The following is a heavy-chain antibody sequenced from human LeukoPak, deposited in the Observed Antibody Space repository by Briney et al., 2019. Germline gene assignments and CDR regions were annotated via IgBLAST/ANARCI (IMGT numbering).Heavy chain of an antibody. CDR3: ARVSYYYGSGSYYNVGYYYGMDV. Sequence: SETLSLTCAVYGGSFSGYYWSWIRQPPGKGLEWIGEINHSRSTNYNPSLKSRVTISVDTSKNQFSLKLSSVTAADTAVYYCARVSYYYGSGSYYNVGYYYGMDVWGQGTTVTVSS. D-gene: IGHD3-10*01. CDR2: INHSRST. J-gene: IGHJ6*02. CDR1: GGSFSGYY. V-gene: IGHV4-34*01.